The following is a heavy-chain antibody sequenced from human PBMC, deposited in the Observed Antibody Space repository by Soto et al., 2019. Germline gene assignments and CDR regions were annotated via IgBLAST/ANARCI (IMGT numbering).Heavy chain of an antibody. V-gene: IGHV3-23*01. CDR1: GFAFNTHW. Sequence: PVGSLRLSCAASGFAFNTHWMSWVRQAPGKGLEWVSAISGSGGSTYYADSVKGRFTISRDNSKNTLYLQMNSLRAEDTAVYYCAKAPGLTDYWGQGTLVTVSS. CDR3: AKAPGLTDY. CDR2: ISGSGGST. J-gene: IGHJ4*02.